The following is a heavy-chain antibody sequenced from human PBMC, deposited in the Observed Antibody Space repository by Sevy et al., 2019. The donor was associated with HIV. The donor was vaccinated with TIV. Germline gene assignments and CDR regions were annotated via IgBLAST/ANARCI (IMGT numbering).Heavy chain of an antibody. CDR2: IYYSGST. CDR3: ARGGNYDFWSGYAQVYYYYGMDV. CDR1: GGSISSYY. Sequence: SETLSLTCTVSGGSISSYYWSWIRQPPGKGLEWIGYIYYSGSTNYNPSLKSQVTISVDTSKNQFSLKLSSVTAADTAVYYCARGGNYDFWSGYAQVYYYYGMDVWGQGTTVTVSS. J-gene: IGHJ6*02. V-gene: IGHV4-59*01. D-gene: IGHD3-3*01.